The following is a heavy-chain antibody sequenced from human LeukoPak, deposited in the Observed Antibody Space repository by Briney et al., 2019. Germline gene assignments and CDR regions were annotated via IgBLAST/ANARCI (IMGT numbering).Heavy chain of an antibody. V-gene: IGHV1-8*01. Sequence: ASVKVSCKASGYTFTSYDINWVRQATGQGLEWMGWMNPNSGNTGYAQKFQGRVTMTRNTSISTAYMELSSLRSEDTAVYYFARDDSSDGTCYHFDYWGQGTLVTVSS. D-gene: IGHD3-22*01. CDR2: MNPNSGNT. J-gene: IGHJ4*02. CDR3: ARDDSSDGTCYHFDY. CDR1: GYTFTSYD.